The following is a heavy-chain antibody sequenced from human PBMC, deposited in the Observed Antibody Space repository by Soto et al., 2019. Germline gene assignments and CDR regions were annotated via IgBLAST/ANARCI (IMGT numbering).Heavy chain of an antibody. J-gene: IGHJ4*02. CDR1: GFTFSSYA. Sequence: EVQLLESGGGLVQPGGSLRLSCAASGFTFSSYAMRWVRQAPGKGLGWVAAVSGSGGSTYYADAVKGRFTISRDNAKNTLYLQMNSLRAEDTAVYYCARRGPGTSFDYWGQGTLVTVSS. V-gene: IGHV3-23*01. CDR2: VSGSGGST. D-gene: IGHD6-13*01. CDR3: ARRGPGTSFDY.